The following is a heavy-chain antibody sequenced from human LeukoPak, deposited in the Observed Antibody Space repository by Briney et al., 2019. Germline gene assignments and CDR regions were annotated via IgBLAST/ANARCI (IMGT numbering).Heavy chain of an antibody. D-gene: IGHD3-9*01. V-gene: IGHV5-51*01. Sequence: LGESLKISCKGSGYSFTNYWIGWVRQMPGKGLEWMGIIYPGDSDTRYSPSFQGQVTISADKSVSTAYLQWSSLKASDTALYYCARTAPHILTGGYFYGMDVWGKGSTVTVSS. CDR1: GYSFTNYW. CDR2: IYPGDSDT. J-gene: IGHJ6*04. CDR3: ARTAPHILTGGYFYGMDV.